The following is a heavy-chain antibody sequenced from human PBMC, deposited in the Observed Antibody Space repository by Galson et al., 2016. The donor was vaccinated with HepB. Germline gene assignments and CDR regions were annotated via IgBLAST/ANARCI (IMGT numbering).Heavy chain of an antibody. CDR2: ITSGSGGST. V-gene: IGHV3-23*01. D-gene: IGHD2-8*02. J-gene: IGHJ4*02. CDR1: GFTFSNYA. Sequence: SLRLSCAASGFTFSNYAMSWVRQAPGMGLEWVSGITSGSGGSTYYAGSVKGRFTISRDNSKNTLHLQMNSLRAEDTAVYSCAKHGATGGWGSIDYWGQGTLVTVSS. CDR3: AKHGATGGWGSIDY.